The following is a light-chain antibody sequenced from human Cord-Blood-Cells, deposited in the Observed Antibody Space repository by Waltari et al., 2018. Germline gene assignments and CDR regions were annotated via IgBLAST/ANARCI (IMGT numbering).Light chain of an antibody. J-gene: IGKJ2*01. CDR2: AAS. CDR3: QQLNSYPHT. CDR1: QGISSY. Sequence: IQLTQSPSSLSASVGDRVTITCRASQGISSYLAWYQQKPEKAPKLLIYAASTLQSGVPSRFSGSVSATDFTLTISSLQPEDFATYYCQQLNSYPHTFGQGTKLEIK. V-gene: IGKV1-9*01.